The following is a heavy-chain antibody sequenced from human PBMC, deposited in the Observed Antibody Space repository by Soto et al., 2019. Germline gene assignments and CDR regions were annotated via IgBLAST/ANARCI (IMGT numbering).Heavy chain of an antibody. CDR3: ARRGYSYGYLTYYFDY. J-gene: IGHJ4*02. CDR1: GYSFTSDW. Sequence: GESLKISCKGSGYSFTSDWIGWVRQMPGKGLEWMGIIYPGDSDTRYSPSFQGQVTISADKSISTAYLQWSSLKASDTAMYYCARRGYSYGYLTYYFDYWGQGTLVTVSS. CDR2: IYPGDSDT. D-gene: IGHD5-18*01. V-gene: IGHV5-51*01.